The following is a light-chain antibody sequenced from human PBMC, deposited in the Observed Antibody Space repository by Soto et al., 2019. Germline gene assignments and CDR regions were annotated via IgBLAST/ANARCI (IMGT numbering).Light chain of an antibody. CDR3: SSYTGSNTWV. J-gene: IGLJ3*02. CDR2: EVT. Sequence: QSALTQPASVSGSPGQSITISCTGTSSDVGDYNYVSWYQQHPGKAPKHMIYEVTNRPSGVSNRFSGSKSGNTASLTISGLQAEDEADYYCSSYTGSNTWVFGGGTKLTVL. CDR1: SSDVGDYNY. V-gene: IGLV2-14*01.